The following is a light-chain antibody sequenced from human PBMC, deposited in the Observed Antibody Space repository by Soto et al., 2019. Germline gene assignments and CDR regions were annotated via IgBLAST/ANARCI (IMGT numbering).Light chain of an antibody. CDR1: QNVGNN. V-gene: IGKV3-15*01. CDR3: QQYNNWPQT. J-gene: IGKJ1*01. Sequence: EIVMTLSPATLSVSPGERATLSCRASQNVGNNLVWYQQKPGQAPRLLIYGASTRAAGIPDRFSGSGSGTEFTLTISSLQSEDFAVYYCQQYNNWPQTFGQGTKVDNK. CDR2: GAS.